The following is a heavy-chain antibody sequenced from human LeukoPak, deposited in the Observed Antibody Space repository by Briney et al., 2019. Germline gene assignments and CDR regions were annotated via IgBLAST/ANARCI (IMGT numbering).Heavy chain of an antibody. D-gene: IGHD3-3*01. CDR2: IYHSGST. J-gene: IGHJ5*02. CDR3: ARSLTYYDFWSGYSEINWFDP. Sequence: SETLSLTCTVSGYSISSGYYWGWIRQPPGKGLEWIGSIYHSGSTYYNPSLKSRVTISVDTSKNQFSLKLSSVTAADTAVYYCARSLTYYDFWSGYSEINWFDPWGQGTLVTVSS. CDR1: GYSISSGYY. V-gene: IGHV4-38-2*02.